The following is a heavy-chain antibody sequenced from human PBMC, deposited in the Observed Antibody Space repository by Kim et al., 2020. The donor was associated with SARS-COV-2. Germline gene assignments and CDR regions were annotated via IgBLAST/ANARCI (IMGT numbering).Heavy chain of an antibody. D-gene: IGHD3-10*01. J-gene: IGHJ4*02. Sequence: LKSRVTISVDTSKNQFSLKLSSVTAADTAVYYCARGYYYGSGSLYYFDYWGQGTLVTVSS. V-gene: IGHV4-34*01. CDR3: ARGYYYGSGSLYYFDY.